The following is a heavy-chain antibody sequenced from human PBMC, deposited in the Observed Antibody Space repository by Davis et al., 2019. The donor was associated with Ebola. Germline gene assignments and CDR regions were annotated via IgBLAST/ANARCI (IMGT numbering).Heavy chain of an antibody. D-gene: IGHD6-13*01. CDR1: GYTFTSYG. J-gene: IGHJ3*02. CDR2: ISAYNGNT. CDR3: ARDRGAAAGWHAFDI. Sequence: ASVKVSCKASGYTFTSYGISWVRQAPGQGLEWMGWISAYNGNTNYAQKLQGRVTITADKSTSTAYMELSSLRSEDTAVYYCARDRGAAAGWHAFDIWGQGTMVTVSS. V-gene: IGHV1-18*01.